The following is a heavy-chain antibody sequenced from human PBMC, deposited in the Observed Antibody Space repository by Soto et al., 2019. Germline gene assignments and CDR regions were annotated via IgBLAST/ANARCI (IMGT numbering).Heavy chain of an antibody. CDR3: VKGLSSVGAELDF. J-gene: IGHJ4*02. D-gene: IGHD1-26*01. V-gene: IGHV3-30*18. CDR2: ISYDGNSK. CDR1: GFTFSSYG. Sequence: QVLLVESGGGVVQPGRSLRLSCAASGFTFSSYGMHWVRQAPGKGLEWVAFISYDGNSKFYADSVKGRFTISRDNSENTLYMQMNSLRVEDTAVYYCVKGLSSVGAELDFWGQGTLVTVSS.